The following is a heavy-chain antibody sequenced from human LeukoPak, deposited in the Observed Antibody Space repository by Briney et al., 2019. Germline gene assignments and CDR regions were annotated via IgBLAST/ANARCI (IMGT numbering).Heavy chain of an antibody. CDR2: INPTSGGT. D-gene: IGHD5-12*01. V-gene: IGHV1-2*02. Sequence: ASVKVSCKASGYTFTAYCIHWVRQAPGQGLEWMGWINPTSGGTDYAQKFQGRVTMTSDTSINTAYMELSRLTSDDTAIYYCARAYEFDYWGQGTLVTVSS. J-gene: IGHJ4*02. CDR1: GYTFTAYC. CDR3: ARAYEFDY.